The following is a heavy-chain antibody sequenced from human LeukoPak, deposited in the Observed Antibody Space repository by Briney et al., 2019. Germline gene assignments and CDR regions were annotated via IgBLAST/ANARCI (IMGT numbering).Heavy chain of an antibody. CDR2: ISGSGGST. D-gene: IGHD2-2*01. Sequence: PGGSLRLSCAASGFTFSSYAMSWVRQAPGKGLEWVSAISGSGGSTYYADSVKGRFTISRDNSKNTLYLQMNSLRAEDTAVYYCAKGPGDREVPAASFDYWGQGTLVTVSS. CDR3: AKGPGDREVPAASFDY. CDR1: GFTFSSYA. V-gene: IGHV3-23*01. J-gene: IGHJ4*02.